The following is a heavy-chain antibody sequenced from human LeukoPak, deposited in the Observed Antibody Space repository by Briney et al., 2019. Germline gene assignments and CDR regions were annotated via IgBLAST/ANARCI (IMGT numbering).Heavy chain of an antibody. V-gene: IGHV3-30*18. Sequence: GGSLRLSCAASGFTFSSYGMHWVRQAPGKGLEWVAVISYDGSNKYYADSVKGRFTISRDNSKNTLYLQMNSLRAEDTAVYYCAKDSARYCSGGSCFPFDPWGQGTLVTVSP. CDR3: AKDSARYCSGGSCFPFDP. CDR1: GFTFSSYG. D-gene: IGHD2-15*01. CDR2: ISYDGSNK. J-gene: IGHJ5*02.